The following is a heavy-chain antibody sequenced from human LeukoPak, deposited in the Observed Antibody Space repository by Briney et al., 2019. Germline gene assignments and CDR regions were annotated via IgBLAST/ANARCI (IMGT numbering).Heavy chain of an antibody. Sequence: GGSLRLSCVASGFTSSRYWMTWFRQAPGKGLEWVANIKQDGSQKNYVDSVKGRFTISRDNSKNTLYLQMNSLRAEDTAVYYCARDDYDILTGPSWYYYGMDVWGQGTTVTVSS. CDR1: GFTSSRYW. CDR3: ARDDYDILTGPSWYYYGMDV. J-gene: IGHJ6*02. CDR2: IKQDGSQK. V-gene: IGHV3-7*01. D-gene: IGHD3-9*01.